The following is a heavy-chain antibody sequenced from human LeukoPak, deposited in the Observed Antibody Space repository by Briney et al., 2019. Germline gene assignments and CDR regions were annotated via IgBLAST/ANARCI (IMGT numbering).Heavy chain of an antibody. Sequence: GASVNVSCKASGYTFTGYYMHWVRNAPGQGLEWMGWINPNSGGTNYAQKFQGRVTMTRDASISTAYMELSRLRSDGTAVYYCARLVVPAAMDIWGQGTMVTVCS. J-gene: IGHJ3*02. CDR2: INPNSGGT. CDR1: GYTFTGYY. V-gene: IGHV1-2*02. CDR3: ARLVVPAAMDI. D-gene: IGHD2-2*01.